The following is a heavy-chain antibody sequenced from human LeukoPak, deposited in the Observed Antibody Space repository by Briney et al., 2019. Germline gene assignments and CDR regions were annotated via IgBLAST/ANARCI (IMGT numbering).Heavy chain of an antibody. CDR1: GFTFSSYA. V-gene: IGHV3-23*01. CDR2: ISGSGGST. Sequence: GGSLRLSCAASGFTFSSYAMSWVRQAPGKGLEWVSAISGSGGSTYYADSVKGRFTISRDNSKNTLYLQMNSLRAEDTAVYYCARDAIEYYYYGMDVWGQGTTVTVSS. J-gene: IGHJ6*02. CDR3: ARDAIEYYYYGMDV.